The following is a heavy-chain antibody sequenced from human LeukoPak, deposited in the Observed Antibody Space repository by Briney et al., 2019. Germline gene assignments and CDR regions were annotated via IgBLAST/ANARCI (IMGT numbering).Heavy chain of an antibody. CDR3: ARDVGEYCSSVSCYAPDY. CDR1: GYTLSELS. D-gene: IGHD2-2*01. Sequence: GASVKVSCKVSGYTLSELSMHWVRQAPGKGLEWMGVFDPEDGETIYAQKFQGRVTMTEDTSTDTAYMELSRLRSDDTAIYYCARDVGEYCSSVSCYAPDYWGQGTLVTVSS. V-gene: IGHV1-24*01. J-gene: IGHJ4*02. CDR2: FDPEDGET.